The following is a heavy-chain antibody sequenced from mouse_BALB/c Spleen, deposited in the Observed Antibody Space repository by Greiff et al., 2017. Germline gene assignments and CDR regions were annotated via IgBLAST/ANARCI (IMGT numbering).Heavy chain of an antibody. Sequence: VQRVESGPGLVQPSQSLSITCTVSGFSLTSYGVHWVRQSPGKGLEWLGVIWSGGSTDYNAAFISRLSISKDNSKSQVFFKMNSLQANDTAIYYCARAYGNSQYYAMDYWGQGTSVTVSS. D-gene: IGHD2-10*02. J-gene: IGHJ4*01. CDR1: GFSLTSYG. CDR2: IWSGGST. CDR3: ARAYGNSQYYAMDY. V-gene: IGHV2-2*02.